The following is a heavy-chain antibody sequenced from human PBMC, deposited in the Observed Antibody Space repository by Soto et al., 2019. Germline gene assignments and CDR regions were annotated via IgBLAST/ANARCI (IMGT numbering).Heavy chain of an antibody. Sequence: ASVKVSCKASGYRFFDYYIHWVRQAPGQGLERMGILKTKGGQSKYAQKFQGRVTMTMDTSTCTVYMDLRSLISEDTAVYYCARVHCGGDCRPGEWFYYYGMDVWGQGTTVTVSS. CDR2: LKTKGGQS. J-gene: IGHJ6*02. V-gene: IGHV1-46*01. D-gene: IGHD2-21*01. CDR3: ARVHCGGDCRPGEWFYYYGMDV. CDR1: GYRFFDYY.